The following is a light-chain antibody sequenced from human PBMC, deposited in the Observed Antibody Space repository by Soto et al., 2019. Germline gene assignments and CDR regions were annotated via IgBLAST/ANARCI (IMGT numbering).Light chain of an antibody. J-gene: IGLJ1*01. V-gene: IGLV2-14*01. CDR1: SSDVGNYKY. CDR3: NSYTTSRAYV. Sequence: QSALTQPASVSGSPGQSITISCTGTSSDVGNYKYVSWYQQHPGKAPKLLIYEVSNRPSGVSNRFSGSKSGNTASLTISGLEAEDEADYYCNSYTTSRAYVFGTGTKLTVL. CDR2: EVS.